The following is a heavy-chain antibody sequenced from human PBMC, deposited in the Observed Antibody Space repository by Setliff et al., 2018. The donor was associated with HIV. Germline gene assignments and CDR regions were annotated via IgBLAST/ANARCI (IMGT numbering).Heavy chain of an antibody. CDR2: ISYDESNK. CDR3: ARAPQTSSNWRIWDY. Sequence: GGSLRLSCVASGFTFSNYAMHWVRQAPGKGLEWVTVISYDESNKYYGDSVKGRFTISRDNSKNTLYLQMNSLRAEDTAVYYCARAPQTSSNWRIWDYWGQGTLVTVSS. CDR1: GFTFSNYA. D-gene: IGHD6-13*01. J-gene: IGHJ4*02. V-gene: IGHV3-30*01.